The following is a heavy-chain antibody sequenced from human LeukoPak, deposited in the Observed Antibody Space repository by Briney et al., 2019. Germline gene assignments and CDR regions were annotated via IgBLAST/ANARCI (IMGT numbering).Heavy chain of an antibody. Sequence: AETLSLTCTVSGGSIGSYCLNWIRQSPGKGLEWIGYIYHSGTTKYNPSLKSRVTISVDTSKNQLSLKLSSVTAADTAVYYCARGYGDYSDWFDPWGQGTLVTVSS. CDR1: GGSIGSYC. CDR2: IYHSGTT. J-gene: IGHJ5*02. CDR3: ARGYGDYSDWFDP. D-gene: IGHD4-17*01. V-gene: IGHV4-59*01.